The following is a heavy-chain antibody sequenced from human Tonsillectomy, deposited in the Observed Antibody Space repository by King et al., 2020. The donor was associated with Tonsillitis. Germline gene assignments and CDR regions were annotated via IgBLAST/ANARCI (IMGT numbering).Heavy chain of an antibody. V-gene: IGHV3-49*04. Sequence: VQLVESGGDLVQPGRSLRLSCTPSGFTFGDSAVSWVRQAPGKGLEWVGFIRSKTYGGTTQYAASVKGRFTISRDDSKSVAYLQMNSLKTDDTAVYFCTTDTRKPDISGYYPFDYWGQGTLVTVSS. CDR2: IRSKTYGGTT. D-gene: IGHD3-22*01. CDR3: TTDTRKPDISGYYPFDY. J-gene: IGHJ4*02. CDR1: GFTFGDSA.